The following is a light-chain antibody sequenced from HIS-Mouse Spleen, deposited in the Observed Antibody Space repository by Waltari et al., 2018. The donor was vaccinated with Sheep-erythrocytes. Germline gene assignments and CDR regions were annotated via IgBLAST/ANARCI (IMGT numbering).Light chain of an antibody. CDR1: QSVSSS. CDR2: DAS. CDR3: QQRSNWLT. V-gene: IGKV3-11*01. Sequence: EIGLTQSPATLSLSPGERATLSCRASQSVSSSLACYQQKPGQAPRLLIYDASNRATGIPARFSGSGSGTDFTLTISSLEPEDFAVYYCQQRSNWLTFGGGTKVEIK. J-gene: IGKJ4*01.